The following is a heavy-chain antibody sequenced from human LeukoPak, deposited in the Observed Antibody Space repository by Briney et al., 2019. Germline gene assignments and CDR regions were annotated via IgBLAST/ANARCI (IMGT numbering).Heavy chain of an antibody. D-gene: IGHD3-10*01. CDR2: IYTSGIT. CDR1: GGSISSYY. Sequence: SETLSLTCTVSGGSISSYYWSRIRQPSGKGLEWSGRIYTSGITNYNPSLKSRVTMSVDTSKNQFSLKLSSVTAADTAVYYCASTYYYGSGSRDAFDIWGQGTMVTVSS. J-gene: IGHJ3*02. V-gene: IGHV4-4*07. CDR3: ASTYYYGSGSRDAFDI.